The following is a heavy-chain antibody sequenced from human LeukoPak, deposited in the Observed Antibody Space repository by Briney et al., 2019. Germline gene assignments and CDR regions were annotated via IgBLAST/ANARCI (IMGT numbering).Heavy chain of an antibody. CDR3: ARVANRGIVVVPAPDY. CDR2: IRAYNGNT. V-gene: IGHV1-18*01. J-gene: IGHJ4*02. CDR1: WYTFSSYG. Sequence: GSVKGSCKAFWYTFSSYGIRWVRQAPGQGLEGMGWIRAYNGNTNYAQKLQGRVTMTTDTSTSTAYMELRSLRSDDTAVYYCARVANRGIVVVPAPDYWGQGTLVTVSS. D-gene: IGHD2-2*01.